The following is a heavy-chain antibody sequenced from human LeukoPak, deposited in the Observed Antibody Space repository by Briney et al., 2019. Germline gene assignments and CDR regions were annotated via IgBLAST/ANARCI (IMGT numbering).Heavy chain of an antibody. CDR3: ARANGGGLDY. CDR2: IHPTDGST. D-gene: IGHD3-10*01. V-gene: IGHV1-46*01. J-gene: IGHJ4*02. Sequence: ASVKVSXKTSGYTFRTYYMHWVRQAPGQGLEWLGIIHPTDGSTSYTQKIQGRVTMTRDTATGTVYLELSSLRSEDTAVYWCARANGGGLDYWGQGTLITVSS. CDR1: GYTFRTYY.